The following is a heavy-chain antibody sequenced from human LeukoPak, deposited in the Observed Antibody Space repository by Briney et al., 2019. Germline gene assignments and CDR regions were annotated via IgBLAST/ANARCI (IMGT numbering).Heavy chain of an antibody. J-gene: IGHJ4*02. CDR2: INHSGST. V-gene: IGHV4-34*01. CDR1: GGSFSGYY. Sequence: SETLSLTCAVYGGSFSGYYWSWIRQPPGKGLEWIGEINHSGSTNYNPSLKSRVTISVDTSKNQFSLKLSSVTAADTAVYCCARAEQQTTLDYWGQGTLVTVSS. CDR3: ARAEQQTTLDY. D-gene: IGHD6-13*01.